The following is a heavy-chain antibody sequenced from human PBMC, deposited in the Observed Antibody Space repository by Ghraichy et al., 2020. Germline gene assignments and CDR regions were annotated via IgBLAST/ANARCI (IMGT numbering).Heavy chain of an antibody. CDR1: GGSFSGYY. D-gene: IGHD5-18*01. J-gene: IGHJ4*02. Sequence: SQTLSLTCAVYGGSFSGYYWSWIRQPPGKGLEWIGEINHSGSTNYNPSLKSRVTISVDTSKNQFSLKLSSVTAADTAVYYCARERGKNTAMVRVDYWGQGTLVTVSS. CDR2: INHSGST. CDR3: ARERGKNTAMVRVDY. V-gene: IGHV4-34*01.